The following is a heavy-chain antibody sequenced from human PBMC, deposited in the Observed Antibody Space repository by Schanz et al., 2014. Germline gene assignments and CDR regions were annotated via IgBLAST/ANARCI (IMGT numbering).Heavy chain of an antibody. CDR1: GGSIRSYF. Sequence: QVQLQESGPGLLKPSETLSLTCTVSGGSIRSYFWSWIRQPPGKGLEWIGEIYHTGSTNYNPSLKSRVTISVDKSKNQFSLKVRSVTAADTAVYYCARDSLRGATGGYGMDVWGQGTTVTDSS. CDR2: IYHTGST. D-gene: IGHD2-8*02. J-gene: IGHJ6*02. V-gene: IGHV4-59*12. CDR3: ARDSLRGATGGYGMDV.